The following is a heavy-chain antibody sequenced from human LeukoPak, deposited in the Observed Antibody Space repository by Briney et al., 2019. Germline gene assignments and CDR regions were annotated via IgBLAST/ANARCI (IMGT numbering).Heavy chain of an antibody. Sequence: PGGSLRLSCAASGFTFSSYSMNWVRQAPGKGLEWVSSISGSRSYIYYADSMKGRFTISRENAKNSLYLQMNSLRAEDSAVYYCAKELYHHGLFDWLFDYWGQGTLVTVSS. CDR2: ISGSRSYI. D-gene: IGHD3-9*01. V-gene: IGHV3-21*04. J-gene: IGHJ4*02. CDR1: GFTFSSYS. CDR3: AKELYHHGLFDWLFDY.